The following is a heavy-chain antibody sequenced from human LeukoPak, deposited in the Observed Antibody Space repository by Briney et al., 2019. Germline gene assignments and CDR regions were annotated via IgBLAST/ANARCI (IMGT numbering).Heavy chain of an antibody. Sequence: GGSLRLSCAASGFTFSSYSMNWVRQAPGKGLEWVSSISSSSSYIYYPDSVKGRFTISRDNAKNSLYLQMNSLRAEDTAVYYCARDLARGILTFDYWGQGTLVTVSS. CDR3: ARDLARGILTFDY. CDR1: GFTFSSYS. V-gene: IGHV3-21*01. J-gene: IGHJ4*02. D-gene: IGHD1-14*01. CDR2: ISSSSSYI.